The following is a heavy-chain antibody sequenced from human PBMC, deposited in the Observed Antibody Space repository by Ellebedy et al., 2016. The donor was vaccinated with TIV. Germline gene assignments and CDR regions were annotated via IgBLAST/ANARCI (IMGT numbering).Heavy chain of an antibody. CDR2: INPYNGGS. D-gene: IGHD2-2*01. CDR1: GYTITDYY. Sequence: AASVKVSCKASGYTITDYYMHWVRQAPGQGLEWMGWINPYNGGSKYAQKFQGRVSMTWDTSISTVYMELSGLRSYDTALYYCTRGGRLPAAISDWFDPWGQGTLVTVSS. V-gene: IGHV1-2*02. CDR3: TRGGRLPAAISDWFDP. J-gene: IGHJ5*01.